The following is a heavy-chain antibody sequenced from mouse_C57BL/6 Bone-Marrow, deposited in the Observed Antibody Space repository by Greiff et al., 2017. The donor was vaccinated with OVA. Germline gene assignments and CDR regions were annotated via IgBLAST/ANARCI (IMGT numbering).Heavy chain of an antibody. Sequence: QVQLQQSGPGLVAPSQSLSITCTVSGFSLTSFGVDWVRQPPGKGLEWLGVIWGGGSTNYNLALMSSLSFSKDTSKSQVFLQMNSLPTDDTAMSYCAKHLREGAMDYWGQGTSVTVSS. J-gene: IGHJ4*01. CDR1: GFSLTSFG. V-gene: IGHV2-9*01. CDR2: IWGGGST. D-gene: IGHD1-1*01. CDR3: AKHLREGAMDY.